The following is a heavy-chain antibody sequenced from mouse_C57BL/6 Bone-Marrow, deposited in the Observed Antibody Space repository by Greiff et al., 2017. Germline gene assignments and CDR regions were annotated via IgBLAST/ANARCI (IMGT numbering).Heavy chain of an antibody. D-gene: IGHD1-1*01. V-gene: IGHV1-69*01. Sequence: VQLQQPGAELVMPGASVKLSCKASGYTFTSYWMHWVKQRPGQGLEWIGEFDPSDSYTNYNQKFKGQSTLTVDKSSSTAYMQLSSLTSEDSAVYYCARCWNYGSSYGYFDVWGTGTTVTVSS. CDR1: GYTFTSYW. J-gene: IGHJ1*03. CDR3: ARCWNYGSSYGYFDV. CDR2: FDPSDSYT.